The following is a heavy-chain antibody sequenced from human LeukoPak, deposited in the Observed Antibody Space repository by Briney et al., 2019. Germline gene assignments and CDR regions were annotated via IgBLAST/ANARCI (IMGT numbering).Heavy chain of an antibody. V-gene: IGHV3-30*02. J-gene: IGHJ4*02. CDR1: GFTFDSYG. CDR2: MRYDGSNK. D-gene: IGHD4-17*01. CDR3: AKDFGPYGDYTTFDY. Sequence: PGGSLRLSCAASGFTFDSYGMHWVRQAPGKGLEWVAFMRYDGSNKYYVDSVKGRFTISRDNSKNTLFLQMNSLRTEDTAAYYCAKDFGPYGDYTTFDYWGQGTLVTVSS.